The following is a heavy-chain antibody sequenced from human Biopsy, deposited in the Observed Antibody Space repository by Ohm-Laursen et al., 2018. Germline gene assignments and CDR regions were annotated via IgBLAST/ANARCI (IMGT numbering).Heavy chain of an antibody. Sequence: GTLSLTCTVSGDSISSYYWSWIRQPPGQGLQWIGYGYYTGSTDYNSSLQSRVTISVDTSKNHFSLRLRSVTPADTAIYYCARDRGYYSDRTVPGYFDLWGRGTLVTVSS. J-gene: IGHJ2*01. CDR1: GDSISSYY. CDR2: GYYTGST. V-gene: IGHV4-59*01. CDR3: ARDRGYYSDRTVPGYFDL. D-gene: IGHD3-22*01.